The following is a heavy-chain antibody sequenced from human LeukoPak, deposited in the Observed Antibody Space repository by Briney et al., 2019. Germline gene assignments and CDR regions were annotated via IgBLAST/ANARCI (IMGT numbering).Heavy chain of an antibody. V-gene: IGHV3-33*06. CDR2: IWHDGNNK. J-gene: IGHJ4*02. Sequence: QPGGSLRLSCAASGFTFSSYAMHWVRQAPGKGLEWVAVIWHDGNNKYYADSVKGRFTISRDDSKNTVYLQIESLRAEDTAVYYCAKDLGGGPDYWGQGTLVTVSS. CDR1: GFTFSSYA. CDR3: AKDLGGGPDY. D-gene: IGHD3-16*01.